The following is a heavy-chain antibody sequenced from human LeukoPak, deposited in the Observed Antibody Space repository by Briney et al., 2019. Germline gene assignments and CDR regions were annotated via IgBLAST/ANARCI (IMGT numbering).Heavy chain of an antibody. CDR3: TRENRPFCPFAY. D-gene: IGHD2/OR15-2a*01. Sequence: SGTLSLTCVVSGGXIDITNYWSWVRQAPGKGLEWIGEISHDGTRNYNPSLRSRVAMSLDRANHQFSLSLTSVTAADTAVYYCTRENRPFCPFAYWGQGVLVTVSS. J-gene: IGHJ4*02. CDR1: GGXIDITNY. V-gene: IGHV4-4*02. CDR2: ISHDGTR.